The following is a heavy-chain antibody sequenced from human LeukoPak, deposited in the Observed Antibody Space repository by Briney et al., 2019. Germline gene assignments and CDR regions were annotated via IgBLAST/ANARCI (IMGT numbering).Heavy chain of an antibody. J-gene: IGHJ5*01. V-gene: IGHV3-7*01. D-gene: IGHD2-2*02. CDR1: GFSFSTYW. CDR3: ATDYTRTGGLGS. CDR2: IKQDGSEQ. Sequence: GGSLRLSCAASGFSFSTYWMHWVRQAPGKGLEWLANIKQDGSEQHYVDSVKGRFTISRDNAKKSVYLQTNSLRAEDTAVYYCATDYTRTGGLGSWGQGTLVTVSS.